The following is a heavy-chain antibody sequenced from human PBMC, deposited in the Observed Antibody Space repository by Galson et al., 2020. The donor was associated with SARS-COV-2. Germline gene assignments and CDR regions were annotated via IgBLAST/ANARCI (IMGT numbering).Heavy chain of an antibody. CDR1: GGSISSGGYY. J-gene: IGHJ3*01. CDR2: IYNSGTS. V-gene: IGHV4-31*03. CDR3: ARDRKSMITFGGVIVDAFDL. D-gene: IGHD3-16*02. Sequence: TLSLTCTVSGGSISSGGYYWSWIRQHPGKGLEWIGYIYNSGTSYYNPSLKSRVSISIDTSENQFSLKLSSVTAADTAVYYCARDRKSMITFGGVIVDAFDLWGQGTLVTVSP.